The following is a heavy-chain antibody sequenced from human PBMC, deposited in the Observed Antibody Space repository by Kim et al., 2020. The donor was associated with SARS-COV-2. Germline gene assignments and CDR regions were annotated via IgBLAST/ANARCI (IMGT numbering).Heavy chain of an antibody. CDR3: AREGWSEYYDMLTGDAFDI. Sequence: ASVTVSCKASGYTFTSYGISWVRQAPGQGLEWMGWISAYNGNTNYAQKLQGRVTMTTDTSTSTAYMELRSLRSDDTAVYYCAREGWSEYYDMLTGDAFDIWGQGTMVTVSS. J-gene: IGHJ3*02. CDR1: GYTFTSYG. CDR2: ISAYNGNT. D-gene: IGHD3-9*01. V-gene: IGHV1-18*04.